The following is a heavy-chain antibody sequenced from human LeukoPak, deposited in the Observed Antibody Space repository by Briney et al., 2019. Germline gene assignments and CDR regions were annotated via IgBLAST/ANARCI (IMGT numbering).Heavy chain of an antibody. CDR3: TRDRGIVVVPAAHDFDY. J-gene: IGHJ4*02. V-gene: IGHV3-49*04. D-gene: IGHD2-2*01. CDR1: GFTFGDYA. Sequence: GGSLRLSCTASGFTFGDYAMSWVRQAPGKGLEWVGFIRSKAYGGTTEYAASVKGRFTISRDDSKSIAYLQMNSLKTEDTAVYYCTRDRGIVVVPAAHDFDYWGQGTLVTVSS. CDR2: IRSKAYGGTT.